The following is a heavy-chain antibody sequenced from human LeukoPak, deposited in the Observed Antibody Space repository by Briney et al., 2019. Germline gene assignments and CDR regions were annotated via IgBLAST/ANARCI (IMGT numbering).Heavy chain of an antibody. J-gene: IGHJ4*02. CDR3: ARDLEVVTAIPLYYFDY. D-gene: IGHD2-21*02. Sequence: ASVKVSCKASGYTFTSYGISWVRQAPGQGLEWMGIINPSGGSTSYAQKFQGRVTMTRDTSTSTVYMELSSLRSEDTAMYYCARDLEVVTAIPLYYFDYWGQGTLVTVSS. CDR2: INPSGGST. V-gene: IGHV1-46*01. CDR1: GYTFTSYG.